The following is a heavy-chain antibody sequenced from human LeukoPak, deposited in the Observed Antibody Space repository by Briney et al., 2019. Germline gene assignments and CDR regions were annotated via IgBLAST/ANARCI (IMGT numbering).Heavy chain of an antibody. D-gene: IGHD2-2*01. Sequence: GGSLRLSCAASGFTFSHYGMMWVRQAPGKGLEWVAMISYNGNNQRPADSVKGRFTVSRDNSKNTLYLQMNSLRAEDTAVYYCATVYSSSPLRPMDVWGQGTTVTVSS. J-gene: IGHJ6*02. CDR3: ATVYSSSPLRPMDV. CDR2: ISYNGNNQ. CDR1: GFTFSHYG. V-gene: IGHV3-30*12.